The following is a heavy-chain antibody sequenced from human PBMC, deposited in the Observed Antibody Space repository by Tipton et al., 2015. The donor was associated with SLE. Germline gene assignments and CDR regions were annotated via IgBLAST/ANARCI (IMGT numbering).Heavy chain of an antibody. V-gene: IGHV4-4*02. CDR1: GGSIGSLPW. J-gene: IGHJ4*02. CDR2: IHHDTGTT. D-gene: IGHD2/OR15-2a*01. Sequence: TLSLTCAVSGGSIGSLPWWSWVRQPPGKGLEWIGEIHHDTGTTNYNPSLKSRVTISADKSKNQFSLELSSVTAADTAVYYCASTVLCFVPVDSWGQGTLVTVSS. CDR3: ASTVLCFVPVDS.